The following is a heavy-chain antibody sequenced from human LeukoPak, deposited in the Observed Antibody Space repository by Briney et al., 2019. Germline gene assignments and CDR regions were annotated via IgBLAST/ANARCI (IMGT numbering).Heavy chain of an antibody. CDR1: GFTFSSYS. J-gene: IGHJ4*02. CDR2: ISSSSSYI. V-gene: IGHV3-21*01. D-gene: IGHD3-10*01. Sequence: MTGGSLRLSCAASGFTFSSYSMNWVRQAPGKGLEWVSSISSSSSYIYYADSVKGRFTISRDNAKNSLYLQMNSLRAEDTAVYYCARFGIPRGFDYWGQGTLVTVSS. CDR3: ARFGIPRGFDY.